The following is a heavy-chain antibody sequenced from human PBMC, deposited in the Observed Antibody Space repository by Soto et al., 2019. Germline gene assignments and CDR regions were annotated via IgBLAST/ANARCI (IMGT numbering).Heavy chain of an antibody. Sequence: GGSLRLSCTASGFTFSSYAMHWVRQTPGKGLEWVAVISYDGSNKYYADSVKGRFTISRDNSKNTLYLQMNSLRAEDTAVYYCARDLGDYYDSSGIDYWGQGTLVTVSS. J-gene: IGHJ4*02. V-gene: IGHV3-30-3*01. D-gene: IGHD3-22*01. CDR1: GFTFSSYA. CDR2: ISYDGSNK. CDR3: ARDLGDYYDSSGIDY.